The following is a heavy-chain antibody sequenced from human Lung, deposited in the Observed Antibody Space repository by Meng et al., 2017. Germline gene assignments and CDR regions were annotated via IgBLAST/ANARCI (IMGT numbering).Heavy chain of an antibody. D-gene: IGHD4-11*01. CDR1: GGSFSDYY. J-gene: IGHJ4*02. V-gene: IGHV4-34*01. CDR2: INHSGST. Sequence: QGHLKQWGAGLLKPSEALSLTCLVSGGSFSDYYWSWIRQPPGKGLEWIGEINHSGSTNYNPSLENRATISVDTSQNNLSLKLSSVTAADSAVYDCARGPTTMAHDFDYWGQGTLVTVSS. CDR3: ARGPTTMAHDFDY.